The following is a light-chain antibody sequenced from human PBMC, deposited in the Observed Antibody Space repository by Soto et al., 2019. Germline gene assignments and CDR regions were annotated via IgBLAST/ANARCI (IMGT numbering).Light chain of an antibody. CDR1: QSVSSSY. V-gene: IGKV3-20*01. Sequence: EIVLTESPGTLSSSPGERATLSCRASQSVSSSYVAWYQQKPGQAPRLLIYGASSRATGIPDRFSGSGSGTDFTLTISRLEPEDFAVYYCQQYDASLYTFGQGTKVDIK. CDR3: QQYDASLYT. J-gene: IGKJ2*01. CDR2: GAS.